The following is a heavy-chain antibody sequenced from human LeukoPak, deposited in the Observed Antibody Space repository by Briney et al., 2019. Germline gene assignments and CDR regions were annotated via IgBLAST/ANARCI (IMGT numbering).Heavy chain of an antibody. V-gene: IGHV3-30-3*01. CDR3: AREQLGYCSSTSCSHPLEIWNWFDP. D-gene: IGHD2-2*01. Sequence: PGGSLRLSCAASGFTFSSYAMHWVRQAPGKGLEWVAVISYDGSNKYYADSVKGRFTISRDNSKNTLYLQMNSLRAEDTAVYYCAREQLGYCSSTSCSHPLEIWNWFDPWGQGTLVTVSS. J-gene: IGHJ5*02. CDR2: ISYDGSNK. CDR1: GFTFSSYA.